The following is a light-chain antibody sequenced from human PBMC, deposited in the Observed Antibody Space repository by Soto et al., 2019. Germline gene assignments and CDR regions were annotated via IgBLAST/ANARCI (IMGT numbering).Light chain of an antibody. CDR3: LSFDSSLSVV. J-gene: IGLJ2*01. CDR1: SSNIGAGYD. CDR2: GNT. Sequence: QPVLTQPPSVSGAPGQRVTISCTGSSSNIGAGYDVRWYQQLPGRAPKLLIYGNTNRPSGVPDRFSDSKSGTSASLAITGLQAEDEADYYCLSFDSSLSVVFGGGTKLTVL. V-gene: IGLV1-40*01.